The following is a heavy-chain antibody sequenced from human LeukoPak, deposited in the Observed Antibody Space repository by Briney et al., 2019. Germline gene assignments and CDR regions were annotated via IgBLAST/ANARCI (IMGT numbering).Heavy chain of an antibody. D-gene: IGHD3-3*01. CDR3: ARDGYYDFWGGSNANYGMDV. CDR2: IYYSGST. Sequence: SETLSLTCTVSGGSISSYYWSWIRQPPGKGLEWIGYIYYSGSTNYNPSLKSRVTISVDTSKNQFSLKLSSVTAADTAVYYCARDGYYDFWGGSNANYGMDVWGQGTTVTVSS. J-gene: IGHJ6*02. V-gene: IGHV4-59*01. CDR1: GGSISSYY.